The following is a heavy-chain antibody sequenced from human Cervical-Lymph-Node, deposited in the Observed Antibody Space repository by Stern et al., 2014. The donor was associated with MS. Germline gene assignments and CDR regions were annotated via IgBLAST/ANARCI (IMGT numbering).Heavy chain of an antibody. J-gene: IGHJ2*01. CDR2: INPSGDTM. Sequence: QVQLVQSGAEVKKPGASVKVSCKASGHTFITYSMHWVRQAPGQGLEWMGIINPSGDTMSHAQRFQGRVTMSRDTSTSTVYMELSSLRPEDTAVYYCATGGAAPRYFDVWGRGTLVTVSS. D-gene: IGHD3-10*01. CDR3: ATGGAAPRYFDV. V-gene: IGHV1-46*01. CDR1: GHTFITYS.